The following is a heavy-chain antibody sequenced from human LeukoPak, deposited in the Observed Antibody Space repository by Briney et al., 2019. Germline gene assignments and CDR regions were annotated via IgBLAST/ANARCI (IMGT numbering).Heavy chain of an antibody. J-gene: IGHJ4*02. CDR2: SNSNSGGT. V-gene: IGHV1-2*02. CDR3: ARQVRGVVY. D-gene: IGHD3-10*01. CDR1: GYTLTGYY. Sequence: ASVKVSCKASGYTLTGYYIHWVRQAPGQGLEWMGWSNSNSGGTNYAQKFQGRVTMTRDTSINTGYMELSGLRSDDTAIYYCARQVRGVVYWGQGTLVSVSS.